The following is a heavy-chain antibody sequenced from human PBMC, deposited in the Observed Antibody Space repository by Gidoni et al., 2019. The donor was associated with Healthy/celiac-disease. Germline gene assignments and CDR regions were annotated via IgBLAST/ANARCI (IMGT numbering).Heavy chain of an antibody. V-gene: IGHV1-2*02. CDR1: GYTFTGYY. CDR2: INPNSGGT. CDR3: AREGGREVGWFDP. Sequence: QVQLAQSGAEVTKPGASVNVSCKASGYTFTGYYMHWVRQAPGQGLGWLGWINPNSGGTNYAQKFQGRVTMTSDTSISTAYMELSRLRSDDTAVYYCAREGGREVGWFDPWGQGTLVTVSS. D-gene: IGHD3-16*01. J-gene: IGHJ5*02.